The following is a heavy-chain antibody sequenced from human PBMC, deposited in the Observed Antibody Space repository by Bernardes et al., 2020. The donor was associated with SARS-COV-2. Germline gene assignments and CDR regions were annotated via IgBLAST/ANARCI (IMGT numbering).Heavy chain of an antibody. J-gene: IGHJ6*02. CDR1: GFSLSTSGMC. D-gene: IGHD3-10*01. V-gene: IGHV2-70*01. CDR2: IDWDDDK. Sequence: SFPTLVKPTQTLTLTCTFSGFSLSTSGMCVSWIRQPPGKALEWLALIDWDDDKYYSTSLKTRLTISKDTSKNQVVLTMTNMDPVDTATYYCARMILFGNGSGSSFYYYYGMDVWGQGTTVTVSS. CDR3: ARMILFGNGSGSSFYYYYGMDV.